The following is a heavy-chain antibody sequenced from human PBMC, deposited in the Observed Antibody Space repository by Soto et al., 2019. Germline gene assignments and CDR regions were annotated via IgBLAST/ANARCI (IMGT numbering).Heavy chain of an antibody. D-gene: IGHD6-13*01. CDR1: GFTFSSYG. J-gene: IGHJ6*02. V-gene: IGHV3-30*18. Sequence: GGSLRLSCAASGFTFSSYGMHWVRQAPGKGLEWVAVISYDGSNKYYADSVKGRFTISRDNSKNTLYLQMNSLRAEDTAVYYCAKDVFRLYDGSSWTHDYYYYGMDVWGQGTTVTVSS. CDR2: ISYDGSNK. CDR3: AKDVFRLYDGSSWTHDYYYYGMDV.